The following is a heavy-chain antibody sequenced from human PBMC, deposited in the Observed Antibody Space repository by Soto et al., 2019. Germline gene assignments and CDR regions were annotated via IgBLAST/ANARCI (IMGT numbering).Heavy chain of an antibody. V-gene: IGHV4-38-2*01. D-gene: IGHD2-2*01. CDR2: MSHSGST. J-gene: IGHJ6*02. Sequence: SETLSLTCAVTGYSIGSGYNWGWVRQPPGKGLGWIGSMSHSGSTYYNPSLQSRVTISAETSKNHFSLALTSVTAADTAVYFCGRVYCSTTSCFINGMDFWCQGTTVTVSS. CDR1: GYSIGSGYN. CDR3: GRVYCSTTSCFINGMDF.